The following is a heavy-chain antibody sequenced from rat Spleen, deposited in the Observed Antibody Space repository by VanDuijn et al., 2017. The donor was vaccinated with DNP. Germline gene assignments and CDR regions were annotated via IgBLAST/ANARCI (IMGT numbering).Heavy chain of an antibody. D-gene: IGHD1-11*01. Sequence: EVKLVESGGGLVQPGRXXILSCAXXXFXXXDYXXXWVXXXPGKELEWIEKINKNSSTINYTPSLRERFTISRDNAQNSLYLQMNTLGSEDTALYYCARGPNYGGYSDFFDYWGQGVVVTVSS. CDR2: INKNSSTI. J-gene: IGHJ2*01. CDR1: XFXXXDYX. V-gene: IGHV4-2*01. CDR3: ARGPNYGGYSDFFDY.